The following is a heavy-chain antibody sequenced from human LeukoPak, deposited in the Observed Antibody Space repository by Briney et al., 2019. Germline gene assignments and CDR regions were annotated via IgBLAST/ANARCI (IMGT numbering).Heavy chain of an antibody. CDR2: MYPGDSDT. D-gene: IGHD3-10*01. J-gene: IGHJ5*02. V-gene: IGHV5-51*01. CDR3: ARDYGSGSGNWFDA. Sequence: GESLKISCQGSGYRFSSYWIGWVRQMPGKGLEWTGTMYPGDSDTRYSPSFQGQVTMSVDKSITTAYLEWSGLKASDTAMYYCARDYGSGSGNWFDAWGPGTLVTVSS. CDR1: GYRFSSYW.